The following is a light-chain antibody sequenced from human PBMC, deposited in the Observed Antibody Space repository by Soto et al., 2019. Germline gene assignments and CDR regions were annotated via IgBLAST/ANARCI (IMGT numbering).Light chain of an antibody. V-gene: IGLV2-14*01. CDR1: SSDVGTYSY. J-gene: IGLJ1*01. Sequence: QSVLTQPASVSGSPGHSITISCTGTSSDVGTYSYVSWYQHHPGKAPKLIIYEVSNRPSGVSSRFSGSNSDNTASLTISGLLADDEADYYCSSYTTSSTPSYVFGTGTKVTVL. CDR3: SSYTTSSTPSYV. CDR2: EVS.